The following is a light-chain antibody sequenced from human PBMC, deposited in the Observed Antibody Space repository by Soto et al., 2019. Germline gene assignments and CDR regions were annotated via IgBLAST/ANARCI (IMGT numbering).Light chain of an antibody. CDR2: EVS. CDR3: SSYTTRNTVL. CDR1: SSDVGGYTY. J-gene: IGLJ2*01. Sequence: QSVRTQPASGSGAPGQSITICCTGTSSDVGGYTYVSWYQQHPGRAPKLMIYEVSNRPSGVSNRFSGSKSVNTASLTISGLKAEDEADYYCSSYTTRNTVLFGGGTKVTVL. V-gene: IGLV2-14*01.